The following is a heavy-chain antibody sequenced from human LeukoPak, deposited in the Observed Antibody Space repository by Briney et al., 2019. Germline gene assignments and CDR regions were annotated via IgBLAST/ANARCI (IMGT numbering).Heavy chain of an antibody. CDR2: MNPNGGNT. Sequence: ASVKVSCKASGYTFTSYDINWVRQATGQGLEWMGWMNPNGGNTGYAQKFQGRVTMTRNTSISTAYMELSSLRSEDTAVYYCARGAIPGVVVPAATNWFDPWGQGTLVTVSS. D-gene: IGHD2-2*01. V-gene: IGHV1-8*01. CDR1: GYTFTSYD. CDR3: ARGAIPGVVVPAATNWFDP. J-gene: IGHJ5*02.